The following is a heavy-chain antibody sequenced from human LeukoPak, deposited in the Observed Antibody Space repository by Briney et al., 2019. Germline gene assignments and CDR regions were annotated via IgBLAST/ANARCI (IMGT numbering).Heavy chain of an antibody. D-gene: IGHD5-18*01. J-gene: IGHJ5*02. V-gene: IGHV5-51*01. CDR1: GYTLSNFW. CDR2: IYPGDSDT. CDR3: ARLSDTTS. Sequence: PGESLKISCKGSGYTLSNFWIAWVRQMPGKGLEWMGSIYPGDSDTRYSPSFQGQVTISADKSLATASLLWSSVKASDTAMYFCARLSDTTSWGQGTLVTVSS.